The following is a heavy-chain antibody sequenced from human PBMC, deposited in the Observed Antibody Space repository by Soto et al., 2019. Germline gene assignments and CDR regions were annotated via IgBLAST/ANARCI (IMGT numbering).Heavy chain of an antibody. J-gene: IGHJ4*02. Sequence: ASVKVSCKASGFTFTSSAVQWVRQARGQRLEWIGWIVVGSGNTNYAQKFQERVTITRDMSTSTAYMELSSLRSEDTAVYYCAADAVRDFWSGYYFDYWGQGTLVTVSS. V-gene: IGHV1-58*01. CDR1: GFTFTSSA. CDR2: IVVGSGNT. D-gene: IGHD3-3*01. CDR3: AADAVRDFWSGYYFDY.